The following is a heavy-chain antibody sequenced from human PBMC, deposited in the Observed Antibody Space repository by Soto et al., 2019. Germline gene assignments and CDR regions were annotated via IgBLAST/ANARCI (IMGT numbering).Heavy chain of an antibody. CDR3: ARAAHVRFSWFDP. CDR1: GFTFSSYW. CDR2: IKQDGSEK. J-gene: IGHJ5*02. D-gene: IGHD3-10*01. V-gene: IGHV3-7*01. Sequence: EVQLVESGGGLVQPGGSLRLSCAASGFTFSSYWMSWVRQAPGKGLEWVANIKQDGSEKSDVDSVKGRFTTSRDNAKNSRYLQMNSLRAEDTAVYYCARAAHVRFSWFDPWGQGTLVTVSS.